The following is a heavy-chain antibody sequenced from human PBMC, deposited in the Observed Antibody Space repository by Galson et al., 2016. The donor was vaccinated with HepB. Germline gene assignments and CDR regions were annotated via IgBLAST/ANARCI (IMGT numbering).Heavy chain of an antibody. D-gene: IGHD6-19*01. Sequence: SLTCIVSGGSISSSNYYWGWIRQPPGRGLEWIGSIYYSGSTYYNPSLKSRVTISVDTSKNQFSLRLSSVTAADTAVYYCATGIVVAGKYYYYYMDVWGKGTTVTVSS. V-gene: IGHV4-39*01. CDR3: ATGIVVAGKYYYYYMDV. J-gene: IGHJ6*03. CDR2: IYYSGST. CDR1: GGSISSSNYY.